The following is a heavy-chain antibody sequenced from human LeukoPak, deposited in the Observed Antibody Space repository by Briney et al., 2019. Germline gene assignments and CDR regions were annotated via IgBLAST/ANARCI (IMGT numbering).Heavy chain of an antibody. CDR3: AKDEYGDYPNWFNP. V-gene: IGHV3-23*01. CDR2: IGARGSRT. J-gene: IGHJ5*02. Sequence: GGSLRLSCAASGFTFSSCVMNWVRQAPGKGLELVSSIGARGSRTYYADSLKGRFSISRDNSKNTLYLHLTSLRAEDTAIYYCAKDEYGDYPNWFNPWGEGTLVTVSS. CDR1: GFTFSSCV. D-gene: IGHD2-21*02.